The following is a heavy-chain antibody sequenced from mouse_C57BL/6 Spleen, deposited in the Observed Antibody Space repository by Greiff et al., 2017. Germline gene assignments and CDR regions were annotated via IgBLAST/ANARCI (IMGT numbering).Heavy chain of an antibody. J-gene: IGHJ4*01. CDR2: IYPGGGYT. Sequence: VQLQQPGAELVRPGTSVKMSCKASGYTFTNYWIGWAKQRPGHGLEWIGDIYPGGGYTNYNEKFKGKATLTADKSSSTAYMQFSSLTSEDSAIYYCARLGLPDYYAMDYWGQGTSVTVSS. V-gene: IGHV1-63*01. D-gene: IGHD2-2*01. CDR1: GYTFTNYW. CDR3: ARLGLPDYYAMDY.